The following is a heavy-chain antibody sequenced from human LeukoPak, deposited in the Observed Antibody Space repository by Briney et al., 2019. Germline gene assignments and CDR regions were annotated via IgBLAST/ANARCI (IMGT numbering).Heavy chain of an antibody. V-gene: IGHV4-34*08. CDR1: GGTFSGYY. Sequence: SETLSLTCAVYGGTFSGYYWSWIRQPPGKGLEWIGEINHSGSTNHNPSLKSRVTISVDTSKNQFSLKLSSVTAADTAVYYCVQSLTNDAFDIWGQGTMVTVSS. J-gene: IGHJ3*02. D-gene: IGHD2-2*01. CDR3: VQSLTNDAFDI. CDR2: INHSGST.